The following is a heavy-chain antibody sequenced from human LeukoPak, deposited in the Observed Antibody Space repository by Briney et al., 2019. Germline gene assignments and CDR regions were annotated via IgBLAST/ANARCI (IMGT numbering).Heavy chain of an antibody. CDR3: ARALASGAIAAGYDP. Sequence: PGGSLRLSCAASGFTFSSYSMNWVRQAPGRGLEWVSSISSSRSYIYYADSVKGRFTISRDNAKNSLYLQMNSLRAEDTAVYYCARALASGAIAAGYDPWGQGTLVTVSS. J-gene: IGHJ5*02. CDR1: GFTFSSYS. D-gene: IGHD6-13*01. V-gene: IGHV3-21*01. CDR2: ISSSRSYI.